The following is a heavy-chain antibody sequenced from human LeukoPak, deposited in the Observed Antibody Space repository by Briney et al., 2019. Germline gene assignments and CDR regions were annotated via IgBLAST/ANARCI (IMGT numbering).Heavy chain of an antibody. CDR1: GDSISSYY. J-gene: IGHJ4*02. Sequence: SETLSLTCTVSGDSISSYYWSWIRQPPGKGLEWIGYIYYTGSTYYNPSLKSRVTISVDTSKNQFSLKLSSVTAADTAVYYCAREAVTAFYYFDYWGQGTLVTVSS. D-gene: IGHD2-21*02. V-gene: IGHV4-59*12. CDR2: IYYTGST. CDR3: AREAVTAFYYFDY.